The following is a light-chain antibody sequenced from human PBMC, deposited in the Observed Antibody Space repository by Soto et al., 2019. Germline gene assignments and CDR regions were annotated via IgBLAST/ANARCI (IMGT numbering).Light chain of an antibody. CDR1: QNINNY. J-gene: IGKJ5*01. V-gene: IGKV1-33*01. Sequence: PVTQSPSSLSASVLYRVTITFQASQNINNYLNWYQQKPGRAPKLLIYDASNLEAGVPSRFRGSGSGTDFTFTISRLQPEDIATYYCQQYENLPTFGQGTRLAIK. CDR3: QQYENLPT. CDR2: DAS.